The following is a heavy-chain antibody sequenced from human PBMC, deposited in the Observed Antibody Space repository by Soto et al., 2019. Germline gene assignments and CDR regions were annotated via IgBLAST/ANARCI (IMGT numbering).Heavy chain of an antibody. CDR1: AGSISSSSYY. CDR3: ARLGSGVAVAASAFDP. V-gene: IGHV4-39*01. Sequence: PSETLSLTCTVSAGSISSSSYYWGWIRQPPGRGLEWIGSIYYSGTTYYNPSLKSRVTISVDTSKNQFSLKLSSVTAADTAVFYCARLGSGVAVAASAFDPWGQGNLVTVSS. CDR2: IYYSGTT. J-gene: IGHJ5*02. D-gene: IGHD6-19*01.